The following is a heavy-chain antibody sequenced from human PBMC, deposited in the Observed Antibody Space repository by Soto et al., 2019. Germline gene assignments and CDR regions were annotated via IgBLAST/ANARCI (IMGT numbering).Heavy chain of an antibody. D-gene: IGHD3-10*01. V-gene: IGHV3-21*02. J-gene: IGHJ4*02. Sequence: EVQLVESGGGLVKPGESLRLSCAASGFSFGTYTMNWVRQAPGKGLAWVSSIDSSGSYIYYVDSVKGRFSISRDNAKNSLYLQIDRMRAEDTAVYYCRRGGSYPYGGQGTLVTGS. CDR2: IDSSGSYI. CDR1: GFSFGTYT. CDR3: RRGGSYPY.